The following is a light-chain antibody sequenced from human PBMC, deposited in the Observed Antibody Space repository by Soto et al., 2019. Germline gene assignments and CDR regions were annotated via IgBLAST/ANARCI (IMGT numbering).Light chain of an antibody. CDR2: GAS. CDR3: QQYQTYAT. Sequence: EIVMTQSPATLSVSPGETATLSCRASQSVSSNVAWYQQKPGQAPSLLIYGASTRATDIPPRFSGSGSGTDFTLTISSLQPDDFATYYCQQYQTYATFGQGTRLEI. V-gene: IGKV3-15*01. CDR1: QSVSSN. J-gene: IGKJ5*01.